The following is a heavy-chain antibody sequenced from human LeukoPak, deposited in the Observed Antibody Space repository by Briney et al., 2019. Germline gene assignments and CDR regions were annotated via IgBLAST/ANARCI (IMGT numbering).Heavy chain of an antibody. Sequence: GGSLRLSCAASGFTFSSYGMHWVRQAPGKGLEWVAVIWYDGSNQYYGDSVKGRFTISRDNSKKTLYLQMNSLRAEDTAVYYCARNSGSYSLWHWFDPWDQGTLVTVSS. CDR3: ARNSGSYSLWHWFDP. D-gene: IGHD1-26*01. J-gene: IGHJ5*02. CDR1: GFTFSSYG. CDR2: IWYDGSNQ. V-gene: IGHV3-33*01.